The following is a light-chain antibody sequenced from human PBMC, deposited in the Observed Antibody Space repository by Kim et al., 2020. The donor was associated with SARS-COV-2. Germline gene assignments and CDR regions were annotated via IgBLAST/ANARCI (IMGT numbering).Light chain of an antibody. J-gene: IGKJ1*01. Sequence: FVSPGERVSLSCRASQGVDSNLAWYQQQPGQAPRLLIYDVSIRAIGVPARFSGSGSGTQFSLTIGSLQPEDAAVYYCLQYSDWWTFGQGTKVDIK. CDR3: LQYSDWWT. V-gene: IGKV3-15*01. CDR2: DVS. CDR1: QGVDSN.